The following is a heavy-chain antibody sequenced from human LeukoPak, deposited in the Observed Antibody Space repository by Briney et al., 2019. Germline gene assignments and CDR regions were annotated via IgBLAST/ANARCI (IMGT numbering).Heavy chain of an antibody. CDR3: ARRYENYDFWSGPLTTEYYFDY. V-gene: IGHV1-18*01. D-gene: IGHD3-3*01. CDR1: GYTFTRYG. Sequence: ASVKVSCKASGYTFTRYGISWVRQAPGQGLEWMGWINTYNGNTNYVQKFQGRVTMTTDTSTTTAYMELRSLRSDDTAVYYCARRYENYDFWSGPLTTEYYFDYWGQGTLVTVSS. J-gene: IGHJ4*02. CDR2: INTYNGNT.